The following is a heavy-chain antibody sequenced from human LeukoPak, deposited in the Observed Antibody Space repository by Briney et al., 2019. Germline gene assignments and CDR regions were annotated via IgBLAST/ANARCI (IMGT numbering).Heavy chain of an antibody. CDR1: GYTFTGYY. CDR2: INPNSGGT. CDR3: ILGGYSSGWYGY. Sequence: ASVKVSCNASGYTFTGYYMHWMRQPPAQGLELMGWINPNSGGTNYEQKFQGRVTMTRDTSISTAYMELSRLRSDDAAVYYCILGGYSSGWYGYWGQGTRVTVSS. J-gene: IGHJ4*02. D-gene: IGHD6-19*01. V-gene: IGHV1-2*02.